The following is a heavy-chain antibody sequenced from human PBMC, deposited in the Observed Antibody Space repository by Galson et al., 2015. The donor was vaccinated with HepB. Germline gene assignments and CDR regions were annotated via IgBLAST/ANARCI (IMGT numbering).Heavy chain of an antibody. D-gene: IGHD3-3*01. J-gene: IGHJ3*02. CDR3: AREVATWSPGLDI. Sequence: SVKVSCEVLGGTFSTNSINWVRQAPGQGLEWVGGIIPVDNVTNWAQRFKGRVKITADESTDTAYMELSSLRFDDTALYYCAREVATWSPGLDIWGQGTVVSVSS. CDR2: IIPVDNVT. V-gene: IGHV1-69*10. CDR1: GGTFSTNS.